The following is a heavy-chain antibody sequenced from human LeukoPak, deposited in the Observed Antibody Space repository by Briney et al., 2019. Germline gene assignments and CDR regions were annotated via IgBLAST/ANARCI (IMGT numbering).Heavy chain of an antibody. D-gene: IGHD6-13*01. CDR2: IRYDGSNK. V-gene: IGHV3-30*02. Sequence: GGSLRLSCATSGFNFINYDIQWARQAPGKGLEWVAFIRYDGSNKYYRDSVKGRFTISRDNSKKTLYLQMNSLIAEDTAVYYCAQFSPQTRWYLDQPQWGQGTLVTVSS. J-gene: IGHJ4*02. CDR1: GFNFINYD. CDR3: AQFSPQTRWYLDQPQ.